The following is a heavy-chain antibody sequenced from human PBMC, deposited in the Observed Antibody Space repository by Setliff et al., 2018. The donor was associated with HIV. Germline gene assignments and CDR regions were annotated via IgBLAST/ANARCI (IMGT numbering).Heavy chain of an antibody. CDR1: GGSISSHY. D-gene: IGHD1-20*01. CDR2: IYYSGST. J-gene: IGHJ5*02. CDR3: AGCITGTTHWFDP. V-gene: IGHV4-59*11. Sequence: KSSETLSLTCTVSGGSISSHYWSWIRQSPGKRLEWIGYIYYSGSTNYNPSLKSRVTISVDTSKNQFSLKLSSVTAADTAVYYCAGCITGTTHWFDPWGQGTLVTVSS.